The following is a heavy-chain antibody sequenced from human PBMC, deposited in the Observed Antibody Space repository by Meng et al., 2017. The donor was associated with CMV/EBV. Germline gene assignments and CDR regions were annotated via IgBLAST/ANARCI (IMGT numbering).Heavy chain of an antibody. J-gene: IGHJ6*02. CDR3: ARAGGHYDFWSGYSYGMDV. CDR1: GGTFSSYA. V-gene: IGHV1-69*05. Sequence: SVQVSCKASGGTFSSYAISWVRQAPGQGLEWMGGIIPIFGTANYAQKFQGRVTITTDESTSTAYMELSSLRSEDTAVYYCARAGGHYDFWSGYSYGMDVWGQGTTVTVSS. CDR2: IIPIFGTA. D-gene: IGHD3-3*01.